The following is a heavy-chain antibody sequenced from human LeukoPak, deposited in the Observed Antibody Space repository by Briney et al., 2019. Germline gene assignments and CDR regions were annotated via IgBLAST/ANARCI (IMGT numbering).Heavy chain of an antibody. CDR1: GFTFSSYA. CDR2: ISGSGGST. Sequence: GGSLRLSCAASGFTFSSYAMSWVRQAPGKGLEWVSAISGSGGSTYYADSVKGRFTISRDNSKNTLYLQMNSLRAEDTAVYYCAKYSSSWSTYNWFDPWGQETLVTVSS. CDR3: AKYSSSWSTYNWFDP. J-gene: IGHJ5*02. V-gene: IGHV3-23*01. D-gene: IGHD6-13*01.